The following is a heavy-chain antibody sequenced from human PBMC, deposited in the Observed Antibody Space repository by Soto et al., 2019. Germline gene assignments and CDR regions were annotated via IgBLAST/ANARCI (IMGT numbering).Heavy chain of an antibody. D-gene: IGHD3-22*01. CDR2: INPNSGGT. Sequence: QVQLVQSGAEVKKPGASVKVSCKASGYTFTGYYMHWVRQAPGQGLEWMGWINPNSGGTNYAQKFQGWVTMTRDTSISTAYMELSRLRSDDTAVYYCARGARLGSSGYYYIYWGQGTLVTVSS. V-gene: IGHV1-2*04. CDR1: GYTFTGYY. CDR3: ARGARLGSSGYYYIY. J-gene: IGHJ4*02.